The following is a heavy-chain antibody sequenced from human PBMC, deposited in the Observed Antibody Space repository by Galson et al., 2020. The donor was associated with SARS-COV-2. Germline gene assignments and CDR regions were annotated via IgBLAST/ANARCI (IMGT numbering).Heavy chain of an antibody. J-gene: IGHJ1*01. CDR1: GFTFSRYW. V-gene: IGHV3-74*01. D-gene: IGHD1-26*01. CDR3: AREGLTGVGASKNFQE. Sequence: GGSLRLSCAASGFTFSRYWMHWVRQAPGKGLVWVSRINSDGRTTTYADSVKGRFTISRDNARNTLYLQMNSLRAEDTAVYYCAREGLTGVGASKNFQEWGQGTLVTVS. CDR2: INSDGRTT.